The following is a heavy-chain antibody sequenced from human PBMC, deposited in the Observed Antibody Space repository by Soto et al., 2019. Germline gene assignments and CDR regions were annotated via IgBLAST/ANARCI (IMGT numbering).Heavy chain of an antibody. CDR2: ISGYNGDT. CDR3: AKNGQPPYYYYGLDV. J-gene: IGHJ6*02. Sequence: ASVKVSCKAPGYTFTRYGISWVRQAPGQGLEWMGWISGYNGDTNYAQKFQGRVSMTIDTSTTTAYMELRSLTSDDTAVYYCAKNGQPPYYYYGLDVWGQGTKVTVSS. D-gene: IGHD2-8*01. CDR1: GYTFTRYG. V-gene: IGHV1-18*01.